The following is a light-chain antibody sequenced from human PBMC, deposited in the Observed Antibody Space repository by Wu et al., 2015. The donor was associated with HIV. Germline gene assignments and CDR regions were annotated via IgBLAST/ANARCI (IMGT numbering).Light chain of an antibody. Sequence: EFLLTQSPATLSLSPGQSGSLSCKTNENVNGMYLAWYQQKPGQAPKLLIYATSRRAVGVPDRFSGGGSGTDFSLTISRLEPDDFAVYFCQLYGPSPRFTFGPGTRVDL. CDR3: QLYGPSPRFT. CDR2: ATS. V-gene: IGKV3-20*01. CDR1: ENVNGMY. J-gene: IGKJ3*01.